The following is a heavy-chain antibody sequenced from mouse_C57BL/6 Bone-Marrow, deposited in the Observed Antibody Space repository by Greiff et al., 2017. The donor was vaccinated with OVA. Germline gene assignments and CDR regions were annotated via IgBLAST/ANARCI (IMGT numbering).Heavy chain of an antibody. V-gene: IGHV5-6*01. CDR1: GFTFSSYG. D-gene: IGHD1-1*01. Sequence: EVMLVESGGDLVKPGGSLKLSCAASGFTFSSYGMSWVRQTPDKRLEWVATISSGGSYTYYPDSVKGRFTISRDNAKNTLYLQMSSLKSEDTAMYYCARLLLRYDPLCDYWGQGTTLTVSS. CDR2: ISSGGSYT. J-gene: IGHJ2*01. CDR3: ARLLLRYDPLCDY.